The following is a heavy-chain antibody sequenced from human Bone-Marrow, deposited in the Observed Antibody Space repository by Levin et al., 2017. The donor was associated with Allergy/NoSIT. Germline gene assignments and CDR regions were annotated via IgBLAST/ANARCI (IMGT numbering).Heavy chain of an antibody. CDR3: ARDPLGGGDRLYYFDY. CDR2: IIPIFGTA. V-gene: IGHV1-69*13. CDR1: GGTFSSYA. Sequence: ASVKVSCKASGGTFSSYAISWVRQAPGQGLEWMGGIIPIFGTANYAQKFQGRVTITADESTSTAYMELSSLRSEDTAVYYCARDPLGGGDRLYYFDYWGQGTLVTVSS. D-gene: IGHD3-16*02. J-gene: IGHJ4*02.